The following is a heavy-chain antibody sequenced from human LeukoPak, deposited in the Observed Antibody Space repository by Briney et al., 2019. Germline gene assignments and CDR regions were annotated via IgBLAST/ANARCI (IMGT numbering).Heavy chain of an antibody. V-gene: IGHV3-23*01. CDR1: GITLSNYA. Sequence: GGSLRLSCAVSGITLSNYAMAWVRQAPGKGLEWVAGISGSGGGTNYADPVKGRFTISRDNSKNTLYLQMNSLRAEDTAVYYCAGYYYDSSGYYYKDYWGQGTLVTVSS. D-gene: IGHD3-22*01. CDR3: AGYYYDSSGYYYKDY. J-gene: IGHJ4*02. CDR2: ISGSGGGT.